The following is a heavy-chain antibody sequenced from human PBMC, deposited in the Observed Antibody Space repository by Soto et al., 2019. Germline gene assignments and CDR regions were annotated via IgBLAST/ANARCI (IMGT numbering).Heavy chain of an antibody. CDR3: ARDSREHCTNGVCYAFDI. D-gene: IGHD2-8*01. J-gene: IGHJ3*02. CDR2: IYYSEST. CDR1: GGSISSYY. Sequence: TSETLSLTCTVSGGSISSYYWSWIRQPPGKGLEWIGYIYYSESTNYNPSLKSRVTISVDTSKNQFSLKLSSVTAADTAVYYCARDSREHCTNGVCYAFDIWGQGTMVTVSS. V-gene: IGHV4-59*01.